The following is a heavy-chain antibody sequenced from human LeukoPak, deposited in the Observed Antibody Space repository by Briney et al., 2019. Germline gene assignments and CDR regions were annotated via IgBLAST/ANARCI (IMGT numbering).Heavy chain of an antibody. D-gene: IGHD3-22*01. V-gene: IGHV4-30-4*01. Sequence: SETLSLTCTVSGGSISSSDYYWSWIRQPPGTGLEWIGYIYYSGSTYYNPSLKSRVTISVDTSKNQFSLKLSSVTAADTAVYYCARVVRYDSSGYYYDYWGQGTLVTVSS. CDR2: IYYSGST. CDR1: GGSISSSDYY. J-gene: IGHJ4*02. CDR3: ARVVRYDSSGYYYDY.